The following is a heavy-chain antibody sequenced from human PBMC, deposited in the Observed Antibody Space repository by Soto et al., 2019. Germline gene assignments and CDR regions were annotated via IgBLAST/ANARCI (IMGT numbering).Heavy chain of an antibody. CDR3: AADQPTYYDILTGPLDY. V-gene: IGHV1-58*01. Sequence: SVKVSCKASGFTFTSSAVQWVRQARGQRLEWIGWIVVGSGNTNYAQKFQERVTITRDMSTSTAYMELSSLRSEDTAVYYCAADQPTYYDILTGPLDYWGQGTLVTVSS. D-gene: IGHD3-9*01. CDR1: GFTFTSSA. J-gene: IGHJ4*02. CDR2: IVVGSGNT.